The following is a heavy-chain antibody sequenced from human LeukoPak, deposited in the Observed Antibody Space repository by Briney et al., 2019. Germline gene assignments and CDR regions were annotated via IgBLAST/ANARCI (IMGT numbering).Heavy chain of an antibody. J-gene: IGHJ4*02. D-gene: IGHD1-7*01. Sequence: GGSLRLSCAASGFTFSTYAMSWVRQAPGKGLEWVSGINADDGRTYYADSVKGRFTISRDNSKNTLSLQLNSLRAEDTAVYNCARDRGTTRGGGLDYWGQGTLATVPS. CDR1: GFTFSTYA. CDR3: ARDRGTTRGGGLDY. CDR2: INADDGRT. V-gene: IGHV3-23*01.